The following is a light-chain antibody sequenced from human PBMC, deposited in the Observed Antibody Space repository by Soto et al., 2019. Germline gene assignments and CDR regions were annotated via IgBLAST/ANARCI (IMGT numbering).Light chain of an antibody. CDR1: QSIDSK. CDR2: DAY. CDR3: QQYKHWRT. V-gene: IGKV3-15*01. Sequence: IVMTQSPATLSVSPGERATLSCRAGQSIDSKLAWYQQRPGQAPRLLIYDAYTRATGIPARFSGSGSGTEFTLTISGLQSEDLGVYYCQQYKHWRTFGQGTNVEVK. J-gene: IGKJ1*01.